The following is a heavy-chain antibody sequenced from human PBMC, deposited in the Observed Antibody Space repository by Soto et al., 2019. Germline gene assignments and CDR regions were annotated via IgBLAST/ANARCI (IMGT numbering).Heavy chain of an antibody. CDR2: IYTSGST. CDR3: ARGYYXGSGSYYLDYYYYGMDV. CDR1: GGSISXYY. V-gene: IGHV4-4*07. Sequence: SETLSLTCPVSGGSISXYYWSWIRQPAGKGLEWIGRIYTSGSTNYNPSLKSRVTMSVDTSKNQFSLKLSAVTAADTAVYYCARGYYXGSGSYYLDYYYYGMDVWGQGTTVTVSS. D-gene: IGHD3-10*01. J-gene: IGHJ6*02.